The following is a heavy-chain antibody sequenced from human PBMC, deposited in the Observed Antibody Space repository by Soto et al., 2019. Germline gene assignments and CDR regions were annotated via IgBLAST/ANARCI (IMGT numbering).Heavy chain of an antibody. Sequence: PGGSLRLSCAASGFTFSSYGMHWVRQAPGKGLEWVAVISYDGSNKYYADSVKGRFTISRDNSKNTLYLQMSSLRAEDTAVYYWAKDLGYCSSTSCYSPYYYYGMDVWGQGTTVTVS. CDR3: AKDLGYCSSTSCYSPYYYYGMDV. J-gene: IGHJ6*02. D-gene: IGHD2-2*01. V-gene: IGHV3-30*18. CDR2: ISYDGSNK. CDR1: GFTFSSYG.